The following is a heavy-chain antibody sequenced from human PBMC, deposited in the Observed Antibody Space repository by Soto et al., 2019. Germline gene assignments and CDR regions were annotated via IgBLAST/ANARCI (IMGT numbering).Heavy chain of an antibody. J-gene: IGHJ4*02. CDR2: INHSGST. Sequence: PSETLSLTCAVYGGSFSGYYWSWIRQPPGKGLEWIGEINHSGSTNYNPSLKSRVTISVDTSKNQFSLKLSSVTAADTAVYYCASRYYFFDYWGQGTLVTVSS. D-gene: IGHD3-10*01. CDR1: GGSFSGYY. V-gene: IGHV4-34*01. CDR3: ASRYYFFDY.